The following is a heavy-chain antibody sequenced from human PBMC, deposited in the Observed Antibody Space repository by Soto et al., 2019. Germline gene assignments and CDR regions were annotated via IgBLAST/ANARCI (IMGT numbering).Heavy chain of an antibody. V-gene: IGHV4-31*03. Sequence: QVQLQESGPGLVKPSQTLSLTCTVSGGSISSGGYYWSWIRQHPGKGLEWIGYIYYSGSTYYNPSLKSRVTISVNTSKNQFSLKLSSVTAADTAVYYCARGFSSWVGELLGSCWFDPWGQGTLVTVSS. J-gene: IGHJ5*02. CDR1: GGSISSGGYY. CDR2: IYYSGST. CDR3: ARGFSSWVGELLGSCWFDP. D-gene: IGHD3-10*01.